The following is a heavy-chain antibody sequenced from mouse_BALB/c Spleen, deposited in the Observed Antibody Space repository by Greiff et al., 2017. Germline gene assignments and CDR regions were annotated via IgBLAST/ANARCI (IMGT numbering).Heavy chain of an antibody. J-gene: IGHJ4*01. CDR1: GFSLTGYG. CDR3: ARVLPLYAMDY. D-gene: IGHD5-5*01. Sequence: QVQLQQSGPGLVAPSQSLSITCTVSGFSLTGYGVNWVRQPPGKGLEWLGMIWGDGSTDYNSALKSRLSISKDKSKSQVFLKMNSLQTDDTARYYCARVLPLYAMDYWGQGTSVTVSS. CDR2: IWGDGST. V-gene: IGHV2-6-7*01.